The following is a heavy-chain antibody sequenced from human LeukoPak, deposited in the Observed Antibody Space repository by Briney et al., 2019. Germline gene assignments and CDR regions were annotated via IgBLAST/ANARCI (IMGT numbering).Heavy chain of an antibody. CDR1: GFTFSSYA. J-gene: IGHJ6*02. V-gene: IGHV3-23*01. CDR2: ISGSGGST. CDR3: AKAPIAAAAYYYGMDV. D-gene: IGHD6-13*01. Sequence: PGGSLRLSCAASGFTFSSYAMSWVRQAPGKGLEWVSAISGSGGSTYYADSVKGRFTISRDNSKNKLYLQMNSLRAEDAAVYYRAKAPIAAAAYYYGMDVWGQGTTVIVSS.